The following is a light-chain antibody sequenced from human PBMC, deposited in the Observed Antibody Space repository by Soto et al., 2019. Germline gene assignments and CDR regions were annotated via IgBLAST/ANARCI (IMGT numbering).Light chain of an antibody. CDR1: KTDIGNYNL. CDR3: SSFAGSGTLVV. CDR2: EDT. J-gene: IGLJ2*01. V-gene: IGLV2-23*01. Sequence: ALTQPASVSGSPGQSITISCTGTKTDIGNYNLVSWYQRHPDKAPKLIIYEDTKRPSGISNRFSASKSGTTASLTISGLQAEDEADYHCSSFAGSGTLVVFGGGTQLTVL.